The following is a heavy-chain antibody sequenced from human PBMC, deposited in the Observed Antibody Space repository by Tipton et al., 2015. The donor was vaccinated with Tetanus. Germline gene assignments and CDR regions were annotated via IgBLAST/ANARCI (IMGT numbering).Heavy chain of an antibody. Sequence: TLSLTCTVSGASINAGGYLWTWVRQHPGQGLEWIGNIYYTALTSYSPSLNSRVRIAVDTSKNQFSLKLTSVTAADAAVYYCARPSTTVTPRAFDVWGQGTMVTVSS. J-gene: IGHJ3*01. CDR2: IYYTALT. CDR1: GASINAGGYL. CDR3: ARPSTTVTPRAFDV. D-gene: IGHD4-17*01. V-gene: IGHV4-31*03.